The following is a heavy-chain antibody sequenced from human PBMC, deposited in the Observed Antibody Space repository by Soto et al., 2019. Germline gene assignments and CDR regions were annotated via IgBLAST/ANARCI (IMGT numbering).Heavy chain of an antibody. CDR2: IYPGDSDT. CDR1: GYSFTSYW. CDR3: ARLAPIVVVPAAIVENWFDP. D-gene: IGHD2-2*01. J-gene: IGHJ5*02. V-gene: IGHV5-51*01. Sequence: PGESLKISCQGSGYSFTSYWIGWVRQMPVKGLEWMGIIYPGDSDTRYSPSFQGQVTISADKSISTAYLQWSSLKASDTAMYYCARLAPIVVVPAAIVENWFDPWGQGTLVTVSS.